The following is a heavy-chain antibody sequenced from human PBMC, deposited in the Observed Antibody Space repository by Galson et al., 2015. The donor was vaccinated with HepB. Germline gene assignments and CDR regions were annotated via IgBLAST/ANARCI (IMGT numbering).Heavy chain of an antibody. CDR2: INGRGSTR. D-gene: IGHD3-16*01. J-gene: IGHJ5*02. Sequence: SLRLSCAGSGFIFRHHAMAWIRQAPGKGLEWVSGINGRGSTRSYSDAVKGRFSISRDNSTDTVFLQMDNRRPEDTAVYYCVKEGAWFGGDWFDPWGQGALVTVS. CDR3: VKEGAWFGGDWFDP. V-gene: IGHV3-23*01. CDR1: GFIFRHHA.